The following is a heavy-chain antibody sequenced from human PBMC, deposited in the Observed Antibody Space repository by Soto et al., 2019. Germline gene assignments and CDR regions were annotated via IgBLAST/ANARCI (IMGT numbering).Heavy chain of an antibody. D-gene: IGHD2-15*01. J-gene: IGHJ6*02. Sequence: QVQLVESGGGVVQPGRSLRLSCAASGFTFSSYVMHWVRQAPGKGLEWVAVIWYDGSNKYYADSVKGRFTISRDNSKNTLYLQMNSLRAEDTAVYYCAREVVVVAAHYYYGMDVWGQGTTVTVSS. CDR3: AREVVVVAAHYYYGMDV. CDR2: IWYDGSNK. CDR1: GFTFSSYV. V-gene: IGHV3-33*01.